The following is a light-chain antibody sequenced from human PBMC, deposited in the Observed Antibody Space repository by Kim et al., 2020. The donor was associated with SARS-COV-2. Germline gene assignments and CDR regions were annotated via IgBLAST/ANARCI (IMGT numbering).Light chain of an antibody. Sequence: SSELTQDPAVSVALGQTVRITCQGDSLRSYYARWYQQKPGQAPVLVIYGKNNRPSGIPDRFSGSSSGNTASLTITGAQAEDEADYYCNSRDSSGHHWGFGGGTPLTVL. CDR3: NSRDSSGHHWG. CDR2: GKN. V-gene: IGLV3-19*01. J-gene: IGLJ3*02. CDR1: SLRSYY.